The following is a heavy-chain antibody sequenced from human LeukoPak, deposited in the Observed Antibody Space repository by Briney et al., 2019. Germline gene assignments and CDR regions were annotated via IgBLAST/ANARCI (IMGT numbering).Heavy chain of an antibody. J-gene: IGHJ6*03. D-gene: IGHD1-26*01. CDR2: IWYDGSNK. CDR1: GFTFSSYG. Sequence: GRSLRLSCAASGFTFSSYGMHWVRQAPGKGLEWVAVIWYDGSNKYYADSVKGRFTISRDNSKNTLYLQMNSLRAEDTAVYYCAKDGGSSGREYYYYYMDVWGKGATVTVSS. CDR3: AKDGGSSGREYYYYYMDV. V-gene: IGHV3-33*06.